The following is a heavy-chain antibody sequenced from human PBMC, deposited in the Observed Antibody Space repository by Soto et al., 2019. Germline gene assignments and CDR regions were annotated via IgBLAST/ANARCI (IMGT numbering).Heavy chain of an antibody. CDR1: GFTFRSFT. J-gene: IGHJ1*01. V-gene: IGHV3-21*01. Sequence: WGSLRLSCAASGFTFRSFTMNWVRQGPGKGLEWVSTISSNSAYIYYTDALRGRFNISRDNAKNSLHLQMNSLRAEDTAVYYCTRDASRDSSARGWCERWGPGNMVSISS. CDR3: TRDASRDSSARGWCER. CDR2: ISSNSAYI. D-gene: IGHD6-13*01.